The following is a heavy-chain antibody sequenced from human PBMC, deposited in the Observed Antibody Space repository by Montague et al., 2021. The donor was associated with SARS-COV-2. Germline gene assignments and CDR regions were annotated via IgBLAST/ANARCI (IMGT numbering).Heavy chain of an antibody. V-gene: IGHV3-66*01. CDR2: SHTGDST. D-gene: IGHD2-8*02. CDR3: ARDKASATTGGPGYYFDY. J-gene: IGHJ4*02. Sequence: SLRLSCAASGFSVSSTHMSWVRQAPGKGLEWVSSSHTGDSTYYADSVKGRFTFSRDISRNTVDLQMNGLRPEDAAAYYCARDKASATTGGPGYYFDYWGQGALVTVSS. CDR1: GFSVSSTH.